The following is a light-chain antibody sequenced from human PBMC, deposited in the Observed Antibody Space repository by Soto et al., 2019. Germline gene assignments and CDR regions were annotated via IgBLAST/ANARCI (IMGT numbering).Light chain of an antibody. CDR1: QSVGRN. CDR2: DAS. CDR3: QQYNNWPLT. Sequence: EIVLTQSPATLSLSPGERATLSCRASQSVGRNLAWYQQKPGQAPRLLIYDASNRATGIPARFSGGGSGTDFTLTISSLEPEDFAVYYCQQYNNWPLTFGGGTKVDIK. V-gene: IGKV3-11*01. J-gene: IGKJ4*01.